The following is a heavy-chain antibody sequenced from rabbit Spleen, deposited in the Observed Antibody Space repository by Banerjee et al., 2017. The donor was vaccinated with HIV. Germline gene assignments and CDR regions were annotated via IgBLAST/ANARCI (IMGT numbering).Heavy chain of an antibody. J-gene: IGHJ4*01. CDR1: GFDFSNYG. Sequence: QEQLVESGGGLVQPGGSLKLSCKASGFDFSNYGVSWVRRAPGKGLEWIGYIEPIFGRTYYASWVNGRFTISSHNAQNTLYLQLNSLTAADTATYFCVRDLGYDDYSEKGYFNLWGPGTLVTVS. CDR3: VRDLGYDDYSEKGYFNL. CDR2: IEPIFGRT. V-gene: IGHV1S47*01. D-gene: IGHD2-1*01.